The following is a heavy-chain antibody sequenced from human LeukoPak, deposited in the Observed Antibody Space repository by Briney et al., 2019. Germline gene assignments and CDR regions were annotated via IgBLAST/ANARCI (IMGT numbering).Heavy chain of an antibody. D-gene: IGHD2-15*01. V-gene: IGHV2-5*02. Sequence: SGPTLVYPTQTLTLTCTFSGFSLSTSGVGVGWIRQPPGKALEWLALIYWDDDKRYSPSLKSRLTITKDTSKNQVVLTMTNMDPVDTATYYCALINRRYCSGGSCYFDYWGQGTLVTVSS. CDR1: GFSLSTSGVG. J-gene: IGHJ4*02. CDR2: IYWDDDK. CDR3: ALINRRYCSGGSCYFDY.